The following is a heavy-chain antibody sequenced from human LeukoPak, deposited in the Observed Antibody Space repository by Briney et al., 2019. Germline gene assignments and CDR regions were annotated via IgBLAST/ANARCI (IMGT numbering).Heavy chain of an antibody. V-gene: IGHV4-34*01. J-gene: IGHJ6*04. D-gene: IGHD2-15*01. CDR2: INHRGST. Sequence: PSETLSLTCAVYGGSFSGYYWRWIRQPPGKGLEWIGEINHRGSTNYNPSLKSRVTISVDTSKNQFSLKLSSVTAADTAVYYCATQAYCSGGSCYSGPYGMDVWGKGTTVTVSS. CDR3: ATQAYCSGGSCYSGPYGMDV. CDR1: GGSFSGYY.